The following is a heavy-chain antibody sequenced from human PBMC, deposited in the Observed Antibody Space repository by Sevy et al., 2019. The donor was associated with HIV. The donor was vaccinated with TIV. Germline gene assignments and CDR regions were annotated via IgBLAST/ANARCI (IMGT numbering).Heavy chain of an antibody. D-gene: IGHD1-26*01. J-gene: IGHJ6*02. CDR2: ISGSSSYI. Sequence: GGSLRLSCAASGFTFSSYSMNWVRQAPGKGLEWVSSISGSSSYIYYADSVKGRFTISRDNAKNSLYLQMNSLRAEDTAVYYCARDSSSRGYYYGMDVWGQGTTVTVSS. CDR1: GFTFSSYS. CDR3: ARDSSSRGYYYGMDV. V-gene: IGHV3-21*01.